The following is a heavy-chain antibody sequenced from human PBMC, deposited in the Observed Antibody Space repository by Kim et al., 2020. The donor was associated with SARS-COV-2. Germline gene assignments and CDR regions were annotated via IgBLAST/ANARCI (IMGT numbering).Heavy chain of an antibody. Sequence: NRDGGGQNYVGSLRGRFTISRDNTRNSLYLQMESLRAEDTAVYYCTTKNYWGQGTLVTVSS. CDR3: TTKNY. V-gene: IGHV3-7*01. J-gene: IGHJ4*02. CDR2: NRDGGGQ.